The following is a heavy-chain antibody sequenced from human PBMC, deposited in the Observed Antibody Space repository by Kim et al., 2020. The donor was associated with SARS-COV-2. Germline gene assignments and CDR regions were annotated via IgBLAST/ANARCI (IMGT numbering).Heavy chain of an antibody. Sequence: SQTLSLTCAISGDSVSSNSAAWNWIRQSPSRGLEWLGRTYYRSKWYNDYAVSVKSRITINPDTSKNQFSLQLNSVTPEDTAVYYCARVGGPIAGGLQLADNWFDPWGQGTLVTVSS. V-gene: IGHV6-1*01. J-gene: IGHJ5*02. CDR3: ARVGGPIAGGLQLADNWFDP. D-gene: IGHD6-13*01. CDR2: TYYRSKWYN. CDR1: GDSVSSNSAA.